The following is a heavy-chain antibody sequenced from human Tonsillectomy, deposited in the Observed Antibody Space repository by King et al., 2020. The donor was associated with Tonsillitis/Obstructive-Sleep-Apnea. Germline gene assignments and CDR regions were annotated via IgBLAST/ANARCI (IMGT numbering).Heavy chain of an antibody. D-gene: IGHD3-3*01. CDR2: INHSGST. J-gene: IGHJ6*03. CDR3: ARATRFLIRVSYYYYMDV. V-gene: IGHV4-34*01. CDR1: GGSFSGYY. Sequence: VQLPQWGAGLLKPSETLSLTCAVYGGSFSGYYWSWIRQPPGKGLEWIGEINHSGSTNYNPSLKSRVTISVDTSKNQFSLKLSSVTAADTAVYYCARATRFLIRVSYYYYMDVWGKGTTVTVSS.